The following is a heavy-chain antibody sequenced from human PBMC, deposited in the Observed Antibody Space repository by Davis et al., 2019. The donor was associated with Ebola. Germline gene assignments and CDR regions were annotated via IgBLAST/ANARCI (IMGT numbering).Heavy chain of an antibody. CDR3: AKDSSSWAYYDSAGYPFDH. V-gene: IGHV3-30*02. J-gene: IGHJ4*02. D-gene: IGHD6-13*01. CDR2: IWYDGSNK. Sequence: PGGSLRLSCAASGFTFSSYGMHWVRQAPGKGLEWVAVIWYDGSNKYYADSVKGRFTISRDNSKNTLYLQMNSLRAEDTAVYYCAKDSSSWAYYDSAGYPFDHWGQGTLVTVSS. CDR1: GFTFSSYG.